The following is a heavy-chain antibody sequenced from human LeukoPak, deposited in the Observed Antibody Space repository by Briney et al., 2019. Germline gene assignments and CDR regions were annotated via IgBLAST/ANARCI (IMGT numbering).Heavy chain of an antibody. J-gene: IGHJ4*02. D-gene: IGHD5-24*01. CDR2: INPNSGST. Sequence: ASVKVSCKASGYTFTGYYMHWVRQAPGQGLEWMGWINPNSGSTNYAQKFQGRVTMTRDTSISTAYMELSRLRSDDTAVYYCATALMRWLQLLPDYWGQGTLVTVSS. CDR3: ATALMRWLQLLPDY. CDR1: GYTFTGYY. V-gene: IGHV1-2*02.